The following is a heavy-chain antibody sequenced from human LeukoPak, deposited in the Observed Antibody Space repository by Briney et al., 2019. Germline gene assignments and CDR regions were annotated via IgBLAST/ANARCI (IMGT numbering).Heavy chain of an antibody. V-gene: IGHV3-11*06. CDR1: GFTFSDYY. CDR3: AKDIVWGTTTPTWDY. D-gene: IGHD3-16*01. J-gene: IGHJ4*02. Sequence: GGSLRLSCAASGFTFSDYYMSWIRQAPGKGLEWVSYISSSSSYTNYADSVKGRFTISRDNSKNTLYLQMNSLRAEDTAVYYCAKDIVWGTTTPTWDYWGQGTLVTVSP. CDR2: ISSSSSYT.